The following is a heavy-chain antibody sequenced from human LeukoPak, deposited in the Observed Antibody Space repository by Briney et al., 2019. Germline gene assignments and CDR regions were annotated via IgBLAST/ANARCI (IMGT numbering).Heavy chain of an antibody. CDR3: ARGGFSVDY. CDR2: IKQDGSEK. V-gene: IGHV3-7*01. CDR1: GFTFSTYW. J-gene: IGHJ4*02. D-gene: IGHD3-10*01. Sequence: GGSLRLSCVASGFTFSTYWMSWVRQAPGKGLEWVANIKQDGSEKYYVDSVKGRFTISRDYAKNSLYLQMNSLRAEDTAVYYCARGGFSVDYWGQGTLVTVSS.